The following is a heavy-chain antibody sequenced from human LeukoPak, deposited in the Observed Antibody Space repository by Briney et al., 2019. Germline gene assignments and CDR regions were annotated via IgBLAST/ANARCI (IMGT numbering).Heavy chain of an antibody. CDR2: IYYSGST. Sequence: SETLSLTCTVSGGSISSSYWSWIRQPPGKGLEWIGYIYYSGSTNYNPSLKSRVTMSVDTPKNQFSLNLSSVTAADTAVYYCARGPYSSRYDYWGQGTVVTVSS. V-gene: IGHV4-59*01. J-gene: IGHJ4*02. CDR1: GGSISSSY. CDR3: ARGPYSSRYDY. D-gene: IGHD6-13*01.